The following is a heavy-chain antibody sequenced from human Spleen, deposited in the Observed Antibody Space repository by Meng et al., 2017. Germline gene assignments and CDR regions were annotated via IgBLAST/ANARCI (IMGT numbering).Heavy chain of an antibody. D-gene: IGHD3-10*01. CDR1: GGSIGSYY. Sequence: GSLRLSCTVSGGSIGSYYWTWIRQPPGKGLEWIGYMYNSGSTNYNPSLKSRVTISVDTSKNHFSLELNSVTAADTAVYYCARGGSGNHWVYFDHWGHGMLVNGAS. CDR3: ARGGSGNHWVYFDH. J-gene: IGHJ4*01. CDR2: MYNSGST. V-gene: IGHV4-59*01.